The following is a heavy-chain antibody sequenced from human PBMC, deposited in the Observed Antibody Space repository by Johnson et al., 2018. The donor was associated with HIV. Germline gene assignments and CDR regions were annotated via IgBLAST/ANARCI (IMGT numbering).Heavy chain of an antibody. J-gene: IGHJ3*02. CDR1: GFTFSDYY. CDR2: ITSSGGTN. CDR3: AKDRRDGYNYGGGAFDI. Sequence: QVQLVESGGGVVRPGGSLRLSCAASGFTFSDYYMSWIRQAPGKGLEWVSYITSSGGTNYYADSVKGRFTISRDNAKNSLYLQMNILRAEDTAVYYCAKDRRDGYNYGGGAFDIWGKGTMVTVSS. V-gene: IGHV3-11*04. D-gene: IGHD5-24*01.